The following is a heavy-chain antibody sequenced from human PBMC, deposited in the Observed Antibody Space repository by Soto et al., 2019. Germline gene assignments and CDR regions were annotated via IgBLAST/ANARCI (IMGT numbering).Heavy chain of an antibody. V-gene: IGHV3-33*01. CDR3: ARSLGDGPFDY. CDR1: GFTFSSYG. J-gene: IGHJ4*02. Sequence: QVQLVESGGGVVQPGRSLRLSCAASGFTFSSYGMHWVRQAPGKGLEWVAVIWYDGSNKYYADSVKGRFTISRDNSKNTLYLQMNSLRAEDTAVYYCARSLGDGPFDYWGQGTLVTVSS. CDR2: IWYDGSNK. D-gene: IGHD2-8*01.